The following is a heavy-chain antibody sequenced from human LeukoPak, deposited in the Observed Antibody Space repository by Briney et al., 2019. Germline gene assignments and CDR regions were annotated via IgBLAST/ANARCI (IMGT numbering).Heavy chain of an antibody. J-gene: IGHJ4*02. V-gene: IGHV4-59*01. Sequence: SETLSLTCTVSGGSISSYYWSWIRQPPGKGLEWIGYIYYSGSTNYNPSLESRVTISVDTSKNQFSLKLSSVTAADTAVYYCTRDTRSGYSDYWGQGTLVTVSS. CDR2: IYYSGST. CDR1: GGSISSYY. CDR3: TRDTRSGYSDY. D-gene: IGHD3-3*01.